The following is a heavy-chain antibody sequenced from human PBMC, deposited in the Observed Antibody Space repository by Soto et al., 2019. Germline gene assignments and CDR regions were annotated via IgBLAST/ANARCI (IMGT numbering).Heavy chain of an antibody. J-gene: IGHJ4*02. CDR2: ISSSSSTI. V-gene: IGHV3-48*02. Sequence: GGSLRLSCAASGFTFISYSINCFGHSAGKGLEWVSYISSSSSTIYYADSVKGRFTISRDNAKNSLYLQMNSLRDEDTAVYYCARDCSGGSCYFYYFDYWGQGTLVTVSS. D-gene: IGHD2-15*01. CDR3: ARDCSGGSCYFYYFDY. CDR1: GFTFISYS.